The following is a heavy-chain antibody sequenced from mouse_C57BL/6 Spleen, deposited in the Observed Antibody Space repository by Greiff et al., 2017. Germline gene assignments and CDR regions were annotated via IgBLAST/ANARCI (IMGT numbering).Heavy chain of an antibody. CDR1: GYTFTSYG. Sequence: VQLQQSGAELARPGASVKLSCKASGYTFTSYGISWVKQRTGQGLEWIGEIYPRSGNPYYNEKFKGKATLTADKSSSTAYMELRSLTSEDSAVYFCARRYYGSSWDYWGQGTTLTVSS. D-gene: IGHD1-1*01. J-gene: IGHJ2*01. CDR3: ARRYYGSSWDY. V-gene: IGHV1-81*01. CDR2: IYPRSGNP.